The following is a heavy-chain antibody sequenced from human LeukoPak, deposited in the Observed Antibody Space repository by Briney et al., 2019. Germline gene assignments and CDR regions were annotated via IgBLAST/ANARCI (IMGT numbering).Heavy chain of an antibody. Sequence: GGSLRLSCAASGFTFSNAWMSWVRQAPGKGLEWVGRIKSKTDGGTTDYAAPVKGRFTISRDDSKNTLYLQMNCLKTEDTAVYYCTTEALWFGELDTHDAFDIWGQGTMVTVSS. CDR3: TTEALWFGELDTHDAFDI. CDR2: IKSKTDGGTT. CDR1: GFTFSNAW. D-gene: IGHD3-10*01. V-gene: IGHV3-15*01. J-gene: IGHJ3*02.